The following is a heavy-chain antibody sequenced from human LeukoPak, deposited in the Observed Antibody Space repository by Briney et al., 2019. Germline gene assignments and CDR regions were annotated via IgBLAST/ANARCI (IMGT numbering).Heavy chain of an antibody. CDR1: GGSISISSYY. CDR2: IYYSGST. D-gene: IGHD6-19*01. V-gene: IGHV4-39*01. Sequence: SETLSLTCTVSGGSISISSYYWGWIRQPPGTGLEWIGSIYYSGSTYYNPSLKSRVTISVDTSKNQFSLKLSPVTAADTAVYYCAGIAVAGLYLDYWGQGTLVTVSS. CDR3: AGIAVAGLYLDY. J-gene: IGHJ4*02.